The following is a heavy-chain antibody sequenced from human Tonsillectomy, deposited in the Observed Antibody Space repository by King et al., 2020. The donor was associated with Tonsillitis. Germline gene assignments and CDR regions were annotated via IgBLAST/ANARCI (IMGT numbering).Heavy chain of an antibody. D-gene: IGHD1-26*01. CDR1: GFTFSSYS. CDR2: ISSSRSTI. CDR3: ARFGYSGSWGGY. J-gene: IGHJ4*02. Sequence: EVQLVESGGGLVQPGGSLRLSCAASGFTFSSYSMNWVRQAPGKGLEWVSYISSSRSTIYYADSVKGRFTISRDNAKNSLYLQMNSLRAEDTAVYYCARFGYSGSWGGYWGQGTLVTVSS. V-gene: IGHV3-48*01.